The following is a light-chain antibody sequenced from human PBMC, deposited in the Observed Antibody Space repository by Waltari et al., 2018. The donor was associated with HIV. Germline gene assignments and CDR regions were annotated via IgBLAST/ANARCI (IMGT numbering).Light chain of an antibody. CDR2: GKN. CDR3: NSWDTNPEGVV. J-gene: IGLJ3*02. V-gene: IGLV3-19*01. Sequence: SELTQDPAVSVALGQTVRITCQGASLSNYYATWYQQKPGQAPVLVIYGKNNRPSGIPDRFSGSSSGNTASLTITATQADDEADYYCNSWDTNPEGVVFGGGTKLTVL. CDR1: SLSNYY.